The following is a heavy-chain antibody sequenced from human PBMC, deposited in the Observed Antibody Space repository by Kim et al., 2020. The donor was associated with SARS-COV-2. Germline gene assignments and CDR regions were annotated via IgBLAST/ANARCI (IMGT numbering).Heavy chain of an antibody. D-gene: IGHD6-13*01. CDR3: AGGGIGAATAFDI. J-gene: IGHJ3*02. CDR1: GFTFSSYS. V-gene: IGHV3-21*01. Sequence: GGSLRLSCAASGFTFSSYSMNWVRQAPGKGLEWVSSISSSSSYIYYADSVKGRFTISRDNAKNSLYLQMNSLRAEDTAVYYCAGGGIGAATAFDIWGQGTMVTVSS. CDR2: ISSSSSYI.